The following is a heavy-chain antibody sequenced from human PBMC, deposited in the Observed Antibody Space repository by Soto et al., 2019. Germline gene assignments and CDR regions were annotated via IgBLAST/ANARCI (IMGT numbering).Heavy chain of an antibody. CDR2: IYSGGST. D-gene: IGHD3-10*01. Sequence: GGSLRLSCAASGFTVSSNYMSWVRQAPGKGLECVSVIYSGGSTYYSDSVKGRFTISIDNSKNTLYLQMNSLRAEDTAVYYCSKGPAGVINYYYYMDVWGKGTTVTVSS. V-gene: IGHV3-66*01. CDR1: GFTVSSNY. CDR3: SKGPAGVINYYYYMDV. J-gene: IGHJ6*03.